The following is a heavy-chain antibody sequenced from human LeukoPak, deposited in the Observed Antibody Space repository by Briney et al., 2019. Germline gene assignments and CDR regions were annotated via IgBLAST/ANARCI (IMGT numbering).Heavy chain of an antibody. CDR2: IYYSGST. J-gene: IGHJ4*02. CDR1: GGSISSHH. Sequence: PSETLSLTCTVSGGSISSHHWSWIRQPPGKGLEWIGYIYYSGSTNYNPSLKSRVTISVDTSKNQFSLKLSSVTAADTAVYYCARERIVGAPPYFDYWGQGTLVTVSS. D-gene: IGHD1-26*01. V-gene: IGHV4-59*11. CDR3: ARERIVGAPPYFDY.